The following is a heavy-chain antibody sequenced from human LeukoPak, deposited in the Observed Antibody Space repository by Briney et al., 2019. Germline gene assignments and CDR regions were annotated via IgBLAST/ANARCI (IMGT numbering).Heavy chain of an antibody. D-gene: IGHD3-10*01. J-gene: IGHJ4*02. CDR1: GFTFSDYY. CDR3: AREGHTYGSDY. CDR2: VSQSGTTI. V-gene: IGHV3-11*01. Sequence: GGSRRLSCAASGFTFSDYYMSWVRQAPGKGLEWVSYVSQSGTTIYFADSVKGRFTISRDNGKNSLYLQMNSLRAEDTAVYYCAREGHTYGSDYWGQGTLVTVSS.